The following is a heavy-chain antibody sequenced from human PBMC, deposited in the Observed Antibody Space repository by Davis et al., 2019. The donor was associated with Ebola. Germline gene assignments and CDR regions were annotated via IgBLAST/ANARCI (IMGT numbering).Heavy chain of an antibody. CDR3: ARGWIPPRGLGVLWFREGYNWFDP. V-gene: IGHV1-3*01. CDR1: GYIFTSYA. D-gene: IGHD3-10*01. Sequence: ASVKVSCKASGYIFTSYAMHWVRQAPGQRLEWMGWINAGNGDTKYSQKFQGRVTMTRNTSISTAYMELSSLRSEDTAVYYCARGWIPPRGLGVLWFREGYNWFDPWGQGTLVTVAS. J-gene: IGHJ5*02. CDR2: INAGNGDT.